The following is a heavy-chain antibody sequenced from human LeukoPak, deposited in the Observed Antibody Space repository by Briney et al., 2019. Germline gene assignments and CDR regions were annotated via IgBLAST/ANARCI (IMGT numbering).Heavy chain of an antibody. D-gene: IGHD1-26*01. V-gene: IGHV4-59*11. CDR1: SGSISYHS. CDR2: IYNNGNT. CDR3: ARLGSAATGAPPYYYYYVDV. Sequence: SETLSLTCTVSSGSISYHSWSWIRQTPVKGLEWIANIYNNGNTDYSPSLQSRVTISTDPSETQFSLRLKSVTAADTAVYYCARLGSAATGAPPYYYYYVDVWGKGTTVTVSS. J-gene: IGHJ6*03.